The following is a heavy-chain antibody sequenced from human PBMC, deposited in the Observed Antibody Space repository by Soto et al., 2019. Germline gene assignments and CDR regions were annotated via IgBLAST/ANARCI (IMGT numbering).Heavy chain of an antibody. Sequence: QITLKESGPTLVKPTQTLTLTCTFSGFSLSTSGVGVGWIRQPPGKALEWLALTYWDDDKRYSPSLKSRLTINKDTSKNQVVLTMTNMDPVDTATYYCAHRQRTFYFDYWGQGTLVTVSS. CDR2: TYWDDDK. D-gene: IGHD3-16*01. V-gene: IGHV2-5*02. J-gene: IGHJ4*02. CDR3: AHRQRTFYFDY. CDR1: GFSLSTSGVG.